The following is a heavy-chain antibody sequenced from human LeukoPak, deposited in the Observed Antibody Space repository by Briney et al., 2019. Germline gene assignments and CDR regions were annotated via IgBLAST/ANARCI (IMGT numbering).Heavy chain of an antibody. Sequence: GASVKVSCKASGYTFTSYGISWVRQAPGQRLEWMGWISAYNGNTNYAQKLQGRVTMTTDTSTSTAYMELRSLRSDDTAVYYCARVNFGVPAANFHYYYYMDVWGKGTTVTVSS. D-gene: IGHD2-2*01. CDR1: GYTFTSYG. J-gene: IGHJ6*03. CDR2: ISAYNGNT. CDR3: ARVNFGVPAANFHYYYYMDV. V-gene: IGHV1-18*01.